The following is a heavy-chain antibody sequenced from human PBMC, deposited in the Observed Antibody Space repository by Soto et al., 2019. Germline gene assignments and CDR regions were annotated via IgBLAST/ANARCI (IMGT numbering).Heavy chain of an antibody. J-gene: IGHJ3*02. CDR1: GYTFTSYG. Sequence: ASVKVSCKASGYTFTSYGISWVRQAPGQGLEWMGWISAYNGNTNYAQKLQGRVTMTTDTSTSTAYMELRSLRSDDTAVDYCARSRYGSGSYAFDIWGQGTMVTVSS. V-gene: IGHV1-18*01. D-gene: IGHD3-10*01. CDR2: ISAYNGNT. CDR3: ARSRYGSGSYAFDI.